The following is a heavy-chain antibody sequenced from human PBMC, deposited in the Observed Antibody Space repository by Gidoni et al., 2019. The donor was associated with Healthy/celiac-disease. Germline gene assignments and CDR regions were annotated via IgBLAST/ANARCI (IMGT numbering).Heavy chain of an antibody. CDR2: ISAYNGNT. V-gene: IGHV1-18*01. CDR1: GSPFTSYG. D-gene: IGHD6-6*01. Sequence: VHLVQSGAKVKKPGASLTVSCKASGSPFTSYGISWVRQAPGQGLEWMGWISAYNGNTNYAQKLQGRVTMTTDTSTSTAYMELRSLRSDDTAVYYCARDLSSSSRPFDYWGQGTLVTVSS. CDR3: ARDLSSSSRPFDY. J-gene: IGHJ4*02.